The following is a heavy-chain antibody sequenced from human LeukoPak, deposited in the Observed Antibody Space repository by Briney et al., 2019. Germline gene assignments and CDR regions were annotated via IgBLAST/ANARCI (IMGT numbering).Heavy chain of an antibody. V-gene: IGHV4-39*01. D-gene: IGHD5-18*01. CDR1: GGSIRSSSYY. CDR2: VYYNGDT. J-gene: IGHJ4*02. CDR3: ASPGYSYGYFDY. Sequence: SETLSLTCTASGGSIRSSSYYWDWIRQPPGKGLEWIGSVYYNGDTHYNPSLESRVSISVDTSKNQFSLKMRSVTAADTAVYYCASPGYSYGYFDYWGQGTLVTVSS.